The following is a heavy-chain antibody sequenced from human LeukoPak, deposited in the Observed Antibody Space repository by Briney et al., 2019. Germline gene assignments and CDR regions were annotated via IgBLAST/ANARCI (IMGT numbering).Heavy chain of an antibody. CDR1: GGSINSYH. V-gene: IGHV4-4*07. CDR2: IYASGSA. J-gene: IGHJ5*02. Sequence: PSETLSLTCTVSGGSINSYHWSWIRQPAGKGLEWIGRIYASGSANYNPSLKSRVTISVDTSKNQFSLKLSSVPAADTAVYYCARHGGGSSSWFDPWGQGTLVTVSS. CDR3: ARHGGGSSSWFDP. D-gene: IGHD6-6*01.